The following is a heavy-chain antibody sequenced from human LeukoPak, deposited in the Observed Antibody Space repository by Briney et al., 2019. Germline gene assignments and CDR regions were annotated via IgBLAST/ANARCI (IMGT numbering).Heavy chain of an antibody. CDR1: GFTFRTYR. D-gene: IGHD5-12*01. V-gene: IGHV3-21*01. CDR3: AKTYSRESGYDFFFHY. J-gene: IGHJ4*02. Sequence: AGGSLRLSCAASGFTFRTYRMNWVRQAPGKGLEWVSSISSSSNYIYHADSVKGRFTISRDNAKNSLYLQMNSLRVEDTAVYYCAKTYSRESGYDFFFHYWGRGTRVTVSS. CDR2: ISSSSNYI.